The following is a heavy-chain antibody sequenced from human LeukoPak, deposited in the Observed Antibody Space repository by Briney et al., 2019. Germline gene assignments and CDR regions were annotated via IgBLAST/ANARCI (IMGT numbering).Heavy chain of an antibody. CDR1: GVSISSYY. D-gene: IGHD6-13*01. J-gene: IGHJ2*01. CDR3: ARAYSSSWLQNHWYFDL. CDR2: IYYSGST. Sequence: SETLSLTCTVSGVSISSYYLSWIRQPPGKGLEWIGYIYYSGSTNYNPSLKSRVTISVDTSKNQFSLKLSSVTAADTAVYYCARAYSSSWLQNHWYFDLWGRGTLVTVSS. V-gene: IGHV4-59*01.